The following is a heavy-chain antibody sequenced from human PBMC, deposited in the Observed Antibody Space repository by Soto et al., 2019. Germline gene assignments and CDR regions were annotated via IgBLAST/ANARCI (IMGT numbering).Heavy chain of an antibody. CDR3: ACIFSGGYGYGFYYYGMDV. V-gene: IGHV4-30-4*01. CDR2: IYYSGST. CDR1: GGSISGDHYY. D-gene: IGHD5-18*01. J-gene: IGHJ6*02. Sequence: SETLSLSCTVSGGSISGDHYYWSWIRQPPGKGLEWIGSIYYSGSTYYNPSLKSRVTISVDTSKNQISLKLSSVTAADTAVYYCACIFSGGYGYGFYYYGMDVWDQGTTVTVS.